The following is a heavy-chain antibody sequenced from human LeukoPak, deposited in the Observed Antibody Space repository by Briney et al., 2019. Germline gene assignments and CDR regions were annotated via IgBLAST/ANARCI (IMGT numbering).Heavy chain of an antibody. CDR2: IAGSGVSR. V-gene: IGHV3-23*01. Sequence: PGGSLRLSCAASGFSFSNYAMSWVRQAPGKGVEWVSIAGSGVSRLYGDSVKGRFTISRDNSKNMLYLQINSLRADDTAVYYCVKETGAQRENYYMDVWGKGTTVIVSS. CDR1: GFSFSNYA. CDR3: VKETGAQRENYYMDV. D-gene: IGHD6-25*01. J-gene: IGHJ6*03.